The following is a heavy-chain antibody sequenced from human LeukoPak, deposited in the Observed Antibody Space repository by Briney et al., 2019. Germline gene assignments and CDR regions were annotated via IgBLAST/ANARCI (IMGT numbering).Heavy chain of an antibody. V-gene: IGHV3-30*02. J-gene: IGHJ4*02. CDR2: IYYDGSNK. CDR1: GLRFRNYG. Sequence: GGSLRLSCVVSGLRFRNYGMHWVRQAPGKGLEWVAVIYYDGSNKYYADSVKGRFTISRDNSKNTLYLQMNSLRAEDTAVYYCAKARSMIAYAQDYWGQGTLVTVSS. D-gene: IGHD3-22*01. CDR3: AKARSMIAYAQDY.